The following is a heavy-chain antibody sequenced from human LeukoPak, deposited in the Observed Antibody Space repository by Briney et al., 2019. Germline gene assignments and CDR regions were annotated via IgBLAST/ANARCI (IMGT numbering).Heavy chain of an antibody. CDR3: ARDPNVLGITPYYFDF. V-gene: IGHV3-21*01. CDR1: GFTFSAYT. CDR2: ISSDSSYI. J-gene: IGHJ4*02. D-gene: IGHD3-10*02. Sequence: GGSLRLSCAASGFTFSAYTMTWVRQAPGKGLEWVASISSDSSYIDYADSVKGRFTISRDNAKNSLFLKTDTLRGDDTGIYYCARDPNVLGITPYYFDFWGQGTLVTVSS.